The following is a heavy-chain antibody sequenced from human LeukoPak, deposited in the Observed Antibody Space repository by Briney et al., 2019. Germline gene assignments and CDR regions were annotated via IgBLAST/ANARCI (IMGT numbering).Heavy chain of an antibody. Sequence: SETLSLTCTVSGGSISSGGYYWSWIRQHPGKGLEWIGYIYYSGSTYYNPSLKSRVTISVDTSKNQFSLKLSSVTAADTAVYYCAGGAKYSYSLSPFDYWGQGTLVTVSS. D-gene: IGHD5-18*01. CDR2: IYYSGST. V-gene: IGHV4-31*03. CDR1: GGSISSGGYY. J-gene: IGHJ4*02. CDR3: AGGAKYSYSLSPFDY.